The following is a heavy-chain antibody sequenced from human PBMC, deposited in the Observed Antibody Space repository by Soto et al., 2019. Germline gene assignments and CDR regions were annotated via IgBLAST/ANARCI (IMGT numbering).Heavy chain of an antibody. CDR2: INPSVGRT. V-gene: IGHV1-46*01. CDR3: ARDTNLLNYYYTSRSDQKHSMDV. J-gene: IGHJ6*02. Sequence: QVQLVQSGAEVRKPGASVKVSCKASEYTFIRYYMHWVRQAPGQGLEWMGIINPSVGRTIYAQKFQGRVTMTRDTSTSTVYMVLSSLRSEDMAVYYCARDTNLLNYYYTSRSDQKHSMDVWGQGTTVTVSS. D-gene: IGHD3-10*01. CDR1: EYTFIRYY.